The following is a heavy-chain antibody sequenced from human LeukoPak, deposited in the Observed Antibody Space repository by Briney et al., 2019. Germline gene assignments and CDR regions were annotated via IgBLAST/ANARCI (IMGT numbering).Heavy chain of an antibody. V-gene: IGHV3-23*01. Sequence: GGSLRLSCAASGLTLSSYAMSWVRQAPGKGLEWVSAISGSGGNTYYADSVKGRFTIYRDNSKNTLYLQMNSLRAEDTAVYYCAKNGGEQWVVYWGQGTLVTVSS. CDR3: AKNGGEQWVVY. CDR1: GLTLSSYA. D-gene: IGHD6-19*01. CDR2: ISGSGGNT. J-gene: IGHJ4*02.